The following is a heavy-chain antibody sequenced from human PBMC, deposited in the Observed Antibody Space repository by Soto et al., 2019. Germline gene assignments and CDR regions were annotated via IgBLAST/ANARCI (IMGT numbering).Heavy chain of an antibody. Sequence: SETLSLTCTVSGGSISSGGYYWSWIRQHPGKGLEWIGYIYYSGSTYYNPSLKSRVTISVDTSKNQFSLKLTSLTAADTAVYYCARARTSSAVDFDYWGQGTLVTVSS. CDR2: IYYSGST. V-gene: IGHV4-31*03. J-gene: IGHJ4*02. CDR1: GGSISSGGYY. CDR3: ARARTSSAVDFDY. D-gene: IGHD6-19*01.